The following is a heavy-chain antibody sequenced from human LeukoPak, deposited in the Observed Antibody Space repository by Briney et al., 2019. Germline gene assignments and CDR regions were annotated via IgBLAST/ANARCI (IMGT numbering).Heavy chain of an antibody. J-gene: IGHJ3*02. CDR2: INSDGSST. D-gene: IGHD6-13*01. CDR3: ARENSGWYGAFDI. V-gene: IGHV3-74*01. Sequence: PGGSLRLSCAASGFTFSSYWMHWVRQAPGKGLVWVSRINSDGSSTSYADSVKGRFTISRDNAKSTLYLQMNSLRAEDAAVYYCARENSGWYGAFDIWGQGTMVTVSS. CDR1: GFTFSSYW.